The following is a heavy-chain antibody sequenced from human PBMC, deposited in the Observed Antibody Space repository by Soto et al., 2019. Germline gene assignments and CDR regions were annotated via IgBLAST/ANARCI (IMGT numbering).Heavy chain of an antibody. Sequence: SETLSLTCAVYGGSLSGFYWSWIRQPPGKGLEWIGEINHSGSANYTPSLKSRVTISVDTSKNQLSLRLSSVTAADTAVYYCARGRLATRPHFDYWGKGPLVAVSS. D-gene: IGHD1-1*01. CDR3: ARGRLATRPHFDY. CDR1: GGSLSGFY. CDR2: INHSGSA. V-gene: IGHV4-34*01. J-gene: IGHJ4*02.